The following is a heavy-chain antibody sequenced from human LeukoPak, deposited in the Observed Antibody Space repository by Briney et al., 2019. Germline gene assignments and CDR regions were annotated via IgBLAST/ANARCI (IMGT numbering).Heavy chain of an antibody. CDR2: INHSGST. V-gene: IGHV4-34*01. CDR1: GGSFSGYY. D-gene: IGHD6-13*01. CDR3: ARAAAAGGHYFDY. Sequence: SETLSLTCAVYGGSFSGYYWSWIRQPPGKGLEWIGEINHSGSTNYNPSPKSRVTISVDTSKNQFSLRLSSVTAADTAVYYCARAAAAGGHYFDYWGQGTLVTVSS. J-gene: IGHJ4*02.